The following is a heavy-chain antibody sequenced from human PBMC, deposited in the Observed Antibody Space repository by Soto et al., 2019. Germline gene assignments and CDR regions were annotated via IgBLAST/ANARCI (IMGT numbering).Heavy chain of an antibody. CDR2: IYWDDDK. CDR3: AHSYSSGWYYGPFDY. J-gene: IGHJ4*02. CDR1: GFSLSTSGVG. Sequence: QITLKESGPTLVKPTQTLTLTCTFSGFSLSTSGVGVGWIRQPPGKALEWLALIYWDDDKRYSPSLKSRLTITKDSSKTQVVLTMTNMDPVDTATYYCAHSYSSGWYYGPFDYWGQGTLVTVSS. V-gene: IGHV2-5*02. D-gene: IGHD6-19*01.